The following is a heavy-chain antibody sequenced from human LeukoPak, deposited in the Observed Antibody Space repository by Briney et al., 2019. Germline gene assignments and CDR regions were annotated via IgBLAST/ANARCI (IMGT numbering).Heavy chain of an antibody. D-gene: IGHD1-7*01. CDR2: IYSGGST. Sequence: AGGSLRLSCAASGFTVSSNYMSWVRQAPGKGLEWVSVIYSGGSTYYADSVKGRFTISRDNSKNTLYLQMNSLSAEDTAVYYCARERLELYFHYYGMDVWGQGTTVTVSS. CDR3: ARERLELYFHYYGMDV. V-gene: IGHV3-66*01. J-gene: IGHJ6*02. CDR1: GFTVSSNY.